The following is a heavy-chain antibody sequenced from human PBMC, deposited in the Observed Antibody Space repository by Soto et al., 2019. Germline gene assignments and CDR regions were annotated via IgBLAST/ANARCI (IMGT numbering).Heavy chain of an antibody. D-gene: IGHD1-1*01. CDR3: ATGSFTSTGGRIGYHYNAMDV. V-gene: IGHV1-69*13. Sequence: SVKVSCKSSGGTFSSHSINWVRQAPGQGLEWMGGIIPIFGPANFAKKFQGRVTITADESTTTAYVELISLTSEDTAVYYCATGSFTSTGGRIGYHYNAMDVWGQGTTVTVAS. CDR2: IIPIFGPA. CDR1: GGTFSSHS. J-gene: IGHJ6*02.